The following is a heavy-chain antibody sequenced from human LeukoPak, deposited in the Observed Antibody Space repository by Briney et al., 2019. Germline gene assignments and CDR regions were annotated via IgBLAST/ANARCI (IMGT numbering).Heavy chain of an antibody. Sequence: PSETLSLTCAVYGGSFSGYYWSWIRQPPGKGLEWIGEINHSGSTNYNPSLKSRVTISVDTSKNQFSLKLSSVTAADTAVYYCAGGSTRGYSYGYAFDYWGQGTLVTVSS. D-gene: IGHD5-18*01. V-gene: IGHV4-34*01. CDR2: INHSGST. J-gene: IGHJ4*02. CDR1: GGSFSGYY. CDR3: AGGSTRGYSYGYAFDY.